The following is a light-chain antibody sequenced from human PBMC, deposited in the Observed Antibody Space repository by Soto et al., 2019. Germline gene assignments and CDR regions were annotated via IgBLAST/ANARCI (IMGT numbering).Light chain of an antibody. J-gene: IGKJ5*01. CDR3: QQYNTYPIT. CDR2: DAS. Sequence: EIVLTQSPATLSLSPGERATLSCRASQSVRSYLAWYQQKPGQAPRLLIYDASNRATGIPARFSGSGFGTEFILTISSLQPEDFATYYCQQYNTYPITFGQGTRLEIK. CDR1: QSVRSY. V-gene: IGKV3-11*01.